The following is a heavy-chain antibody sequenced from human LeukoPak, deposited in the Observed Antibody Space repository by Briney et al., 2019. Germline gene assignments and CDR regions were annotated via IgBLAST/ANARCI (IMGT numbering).Heavy chain of an antibody. Sequence: SETLSLTCTVSGGSISSSSYYWGWIRQPPGKELQWIASVYYSGRTNYSPSLKSRVTISVDTSEKQFSLQLNSVTAADTAVYYCARGIMGTEGYWGQGTLVTVSS. J-gene: IGHJ4*02. CDR1: GGSISSSSYY. CDR3: ARGIMGTEGY. D-gene: IGHD1-26*01. CDR2: VYYSGRT. V-gene: IGHV4-39*02.